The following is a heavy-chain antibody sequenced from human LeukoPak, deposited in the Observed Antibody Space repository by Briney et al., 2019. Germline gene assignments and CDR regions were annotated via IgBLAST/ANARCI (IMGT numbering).Heavy chain of an antibody. CDR3: ASGGSAFDY. D-gene: IGHD1-26*01. CDR2: ISSSSSYI. CDR1: GFTFSSYS. J-gene: IGHJ4*02. V-gene: IGHV3-21*01. Sequence: PGGSLRLSCAASGFTFSSYSMNWVRQAPGKGLEWVPCISSSSSYIYYADSVKGRSTISRDNAKNSLYLQMNSLRAEDTAVYYCASGGSAFDYWGQGTLVTVSS.